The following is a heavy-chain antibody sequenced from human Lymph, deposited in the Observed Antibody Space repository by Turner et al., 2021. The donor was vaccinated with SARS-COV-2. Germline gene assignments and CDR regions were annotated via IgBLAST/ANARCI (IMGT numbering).Heavy chain of an antibody. V-gene: IGHV1-8*02. CDR1: GYTFTSYD. J-gene: IGHJ6*02. CDR2: MNPNSGNT. Sequence: QVQLVQYGAEVKQPGASVKVACKAPGYTFTSYDINWVRQATGQGLEWMGWMNPNSGNTGYAQKFQGRVTMTRNTSISTAYMELSSLRSEDTAVYYCARGRYSGGGMDVWGQGTTVTVSS. CDR3: ARGRYSGGGMDV. D-gene: IGHD1-26*01.